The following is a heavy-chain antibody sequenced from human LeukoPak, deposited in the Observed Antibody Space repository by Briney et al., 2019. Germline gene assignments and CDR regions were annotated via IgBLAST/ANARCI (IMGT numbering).Heavy chain of an antibody. J-gene: IGHJ4*02. CDR3: ARDLEAENTYYFYD. CDR1: RFTFGNYA. Sequence: GGSLRLSSAASRFTFGNYAMHCVSQAPRKGMEWVSVIYDGVSKSYPDSVKGELTIPRENSKNPLSLQMNARSAEAPAVIHFARDLEAENTYYFYDWGQGTLVTVSS. CDR2: IYDGVSK. D-gene: IGHD1-1*01. V-gene: IGHV3-66*01.